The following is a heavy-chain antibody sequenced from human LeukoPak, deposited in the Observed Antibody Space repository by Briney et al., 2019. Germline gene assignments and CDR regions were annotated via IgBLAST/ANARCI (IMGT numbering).Heavy chain of an antibody. CDR1: GGSISSYY. CDR2: IYYSGST. J-gene: IGHJ4*02. V-gene: IGHV4-59*01. D-gene: IGHD3-22*01. Sequence: PSETLSLTCTVSGGSISSYYWSWIRQPPGKGLEWIGYIYYSGSTNYNPSLKSRVTISVDTSKNQFSLKLSSVTAADTAVYYCARGDSSGHDYWGQGTLVTVSS. CDR3: ARGDSSGHDY.